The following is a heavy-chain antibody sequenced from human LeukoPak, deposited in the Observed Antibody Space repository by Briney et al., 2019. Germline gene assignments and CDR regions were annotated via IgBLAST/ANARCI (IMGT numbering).Heavy chain of an antibody. V-gene: IGHV3-30*04. J-gene: IGHJ4*02. Sequence: PGRSLRLSCITSGLTFSTHAIHWVRQAPDKGLEWVALISYGGRNKYYADSVKGRFTVSGDNSRNSLYLQMNRLRAEDTAVYYCARGLSGGYWGQGTLVTVSS. CDR1: GLTFSTHA. CDR3: ARGLSGGY. D-gene: IGHD3-10*01. CDR2: ISYGGRNK.